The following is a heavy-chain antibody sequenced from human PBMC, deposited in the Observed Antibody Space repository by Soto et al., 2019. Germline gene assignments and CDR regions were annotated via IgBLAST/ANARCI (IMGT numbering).Heavy chain of an antibody. CDR2: ILHIGST. J-gene: IGHJ5*02. CDR1: GGSISTTNW. CDR3: ASGFDSDGLYNGGHP. Sequence: VQLQESGPGLVKPSGTLSLTCTVSGGSISTTNWWSWVRQSPGKGLEWIGEILHIGSTNYNPSLKSRVTISIDKSKNQFSLRLSSVTAADTVVYYCASGFDSDGLYNGGHPWGQGTLVSVSS. D-gene: IGHD3-22*01. V-gene: IGHV4-4*02.